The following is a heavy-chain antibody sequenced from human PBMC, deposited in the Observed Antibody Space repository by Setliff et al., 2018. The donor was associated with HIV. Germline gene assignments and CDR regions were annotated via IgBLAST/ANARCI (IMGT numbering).Heavy chain of an antibody. V-gene: IGHV4-59*08. J-gene: IGHJ4*02. Sequence: PSETLSLTCTVSGGSISSYYWSWIRQPPGKGLEWIGYIYYSGSTNYNPSLKSRVTISVDTSKNQFSLKLSSVTAADTAVYYCARQPRWLQFPLYFDYWGQGTLVTVSS. CDR1: GGSISSYY. CDR2: IYYSGST. D-gene: IGHD5-12*01. CDR3: ARQPRWLQFPLYFDY.